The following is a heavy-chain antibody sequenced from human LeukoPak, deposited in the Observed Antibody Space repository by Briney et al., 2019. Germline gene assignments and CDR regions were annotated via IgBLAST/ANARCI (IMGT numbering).Heavy chain of an antibody. V-gene: IGHV1-2*02. CDR1: GYTFTGYY. CDR3: ARVGIYCSSTSCYPGDWFDP. Sequence: ASVKVSCKASGYTFTGYYMCWVRQAPGQGLGWMGWINPNGGGTNYAQKFQRRVTMTRDTSISTAYMELSRLRSDDTAVYYCARVGIYCSSTSCYPGDWFDPWGQGTLVTVSS. CDR2: INPNGGGT. J-gene: IGHJ5*02. D-gene: IGHD2-2*01.